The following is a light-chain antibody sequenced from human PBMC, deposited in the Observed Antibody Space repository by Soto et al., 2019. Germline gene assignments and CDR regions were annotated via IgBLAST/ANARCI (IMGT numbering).Light chain of an antibody. V-gene: IGKV3-15*01. Sequence: EIVLTQSPATLSVSPGERATLSCRASQNIDNKLVWYQQKPGQAPSLLLSNAVTRAPGIPARFSGSGFGTELTLTTSSLQPEDFATYYCQQYKSWWPITFGQGTRLEI. J-gene: IGKJ5*01. CDR3: QQYKSWWPIT. CDR2: NAV. CDR1: QNIDNK.